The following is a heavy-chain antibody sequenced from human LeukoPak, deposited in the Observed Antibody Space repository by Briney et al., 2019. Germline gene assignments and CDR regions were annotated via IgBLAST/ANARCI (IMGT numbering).Heavy chain of an antibody. Sequence: GGSLRLSCAASGFTFSNAWMNWVRQPPGKGLEWVSNIGTSSTTRYYADSVKGRFTISRDNAKNSLYLQMNSLRADDTAVYYCARFAAGGSYYYYMDVWGKGTTVTVSS. CDR2: IGTSSTTR. CDR3: ARFAAGGSYYYYMDV. CDR1: GFTFSNAW. D-gene: IGHD6-25*01. V-gene: IGHV3-48*01. J-gene: IGHJ6*03.